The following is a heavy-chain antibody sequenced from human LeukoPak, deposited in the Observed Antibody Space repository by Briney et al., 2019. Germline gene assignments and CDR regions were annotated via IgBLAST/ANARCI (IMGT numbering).Heavy chain of an antibody. D-gene: IGHD4-17*01. CDR1: GFTFSSYG. J-gene: IGHJ4*02. CDR2: ISYDGSSK. V-gene: IGHV3-30*18. CDR3: AKDYGDAVDY. Sequence: GGSLRLSCAASGFTFSSYGMHWVRQAPGKGLEWVAVISYDGSSKYYADSVKGRFTISRDNSKNTLYLQMNSLRAEDTAVYYCAKDYGDAVDYWGQGTLVTVSS.